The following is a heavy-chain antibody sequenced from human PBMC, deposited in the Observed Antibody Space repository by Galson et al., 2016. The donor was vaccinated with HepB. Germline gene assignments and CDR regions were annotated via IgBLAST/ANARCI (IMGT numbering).Heavy chain of an antibody. CDR1: GSTFNSYS. Sequence: SLRLSCAASGSTFNSYSMNWVRQAPGKGLEWVSYISSSSRAIYYADSVKGRFTISRDNAKNSIYLQMNSLRAEDTAVYYCARGGSGSHPNQHYFYYYALDVWGIGATVTVSS. J-gene: IGHJ6*04. CDR3: ARGGSGSHPNQHYFYYYALDV. D-gene: IGHD3-10*01. V-gene: IGHV3-48*01. CDR2: ISSSSRAI.